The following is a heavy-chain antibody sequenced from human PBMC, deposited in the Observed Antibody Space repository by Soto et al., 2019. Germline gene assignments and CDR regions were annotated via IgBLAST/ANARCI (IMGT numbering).Heavy chain of an antibody. J-gene: IGHJ3*02. V-gene: IGHV1-69*02. CDR1: GGTFSSYT. CDR3: ATFRGVNAFDI. Sequence: QVQLVQSGAEVKKPGSSVKVSCKASGGTFSSYTISWVRQAPGQGLEWMGRIIPILGIANYAQKFQGRVTITADKSTSTAYMELSGLRSEDTAVYYCATFRGVNAFDIWGQGTMVTVSS. CDR2: IIPILGIA. D-gene: IGHD3-10*01.